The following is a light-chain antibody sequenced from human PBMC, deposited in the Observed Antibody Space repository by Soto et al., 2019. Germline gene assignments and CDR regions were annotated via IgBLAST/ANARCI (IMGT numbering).Light chain of an antibody. Sequence: QSALTQPPSASGSPGQSVTISCTGTTSDVGGHNYVSWYQQHPGKAPKLLIYEVSKRPSGVPDRFSGSKSGNTASLIVSGLQSDDEADYYCSSYAAISNLVFGGGTKLTV. V-gene: IGLV2-8*01. CDR1: TSDVGGHNY. CDR2: EVS. CDR3: SSYAAISNLV. J-gene: IGLJ3*02.